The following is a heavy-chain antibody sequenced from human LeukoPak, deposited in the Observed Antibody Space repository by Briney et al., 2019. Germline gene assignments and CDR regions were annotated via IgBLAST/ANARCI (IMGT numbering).Heavy chain of an antibody. V-gene: IGHV1-18*01. Sequence: ASVKVSCKASGYTFTRYGISCVRQAPGHGLEWMRWISAYNGNTNYAQKLQGRVTMTTDTSTSTAYMELRSLRSDDTAVYYCARDYGDYSFDYWGQGTLVTVSS. J-gene: IGHJ4*02. CDR1: GYTFTRYG. CDR3: ARDYGDYSFDY. D-gene: IGHD4-17*01. CDR2: ISAYNGNT.